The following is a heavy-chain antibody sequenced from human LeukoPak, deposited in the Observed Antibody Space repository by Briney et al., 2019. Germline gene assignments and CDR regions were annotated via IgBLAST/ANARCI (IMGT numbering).Heavy chain of an antibody. CDR3: ARDLIAAAGTTWFDP. D-gene: IGHD6-13*01. Sequence: GASVKVSCKASGYRLTSYYMHWVRQAPGQGLEWMGIINASGGSTTYAQKFQGRVTMTRDTSTSTVYMELSSLRSEDTAVYYCARDLIAAAGTTWFDPWGQGTLVTVSS. CDR2: INASGGST. CDR1: GYRLTSYY. J-gene: IGHJ5*02. V-gene: IGHV1-46*01.